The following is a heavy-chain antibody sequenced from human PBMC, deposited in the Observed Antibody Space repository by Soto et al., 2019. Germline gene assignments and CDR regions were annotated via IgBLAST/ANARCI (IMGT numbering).Heavy chain of an antibody. D-gene: IGHD2-15*01. Sequence: EVQLVESGGGLVQPGGSLRLSCAASGFTFSSYSMNWVRQAPGKGREWVSYISSSSSTIYYADSVKGRFTISRDNAKNSLYLQMNSMRAEDTAVYYCARERDLGYCSGGSCHSSGKGAFDIWGQGTMVTVSS. CDR3: ARERDLGYCSGGSCHSSGKGAFDI. J-gene: IGHJ3*02. CDR2: ISSSSSTI. V-gene: IGHV3-48*01. CDR1: GFTFSSYS.